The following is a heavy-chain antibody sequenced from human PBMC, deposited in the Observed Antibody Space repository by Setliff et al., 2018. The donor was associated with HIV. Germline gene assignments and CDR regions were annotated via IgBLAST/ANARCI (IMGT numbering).Heavy chain of an antibody. CDR1: GGSISSSSYY. D-gene: IGHD3-10*01. J-gene: IGHJ4*02. Sequence: SETLSLTCTVSGGSISSSSYYWGWIRQPPGKGLEWIGSIFNDGKTYYNPSLKSRGTIPMDTSTNQFSLKLTSVTAADTAVYFCARHFPSISLFFGDPGPFDRWGQGALVTVSS. CDR2: IFNDGKT. CDR3: ARHFPSISLFFGDPGPFDR. V-gene: IGHV4-39*01.